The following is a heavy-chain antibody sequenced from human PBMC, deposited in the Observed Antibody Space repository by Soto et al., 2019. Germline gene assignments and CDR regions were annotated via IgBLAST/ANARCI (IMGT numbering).Heavy chain of an antibody. Sequence: EVQLLESGGGLVQPGGSLRLSCAASGFIFSNYAMNWVRQAPGKGLEWGSAVGGNGLVTYYEDSVKGRFTISRDNSKNTLYLHMNSLRVEDTAVSYCAGRTGYPLDYWGQGTLVTVSS. V-gene: IGHV3-23*01. J-gene: IGHJ4*02. CDR1: GFIFSNYA. D-gene: IGHD3-9*01. CDR2: VGGNGLVT. CDR3: AGRTGYPLDY.